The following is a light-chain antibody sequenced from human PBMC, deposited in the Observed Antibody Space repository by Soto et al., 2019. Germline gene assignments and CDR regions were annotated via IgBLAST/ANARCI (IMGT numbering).Light chain of an antibody. CDR1: QSISGD. V-gene: IGKV1-39*01. J-gene: IGKJ1*01. CDR2: AAS. CDR3: QQSYNTPWT. Sequence: DLPMTQSPSSLSASVGDRVTVTCRASQSISGDLNWYQQKPGKAPKLLIYAASRLQSGVPARFSGSRSGTDFTLTISSLQPEDFATYYCQQSYNTPWTFGQGTKVEIK.